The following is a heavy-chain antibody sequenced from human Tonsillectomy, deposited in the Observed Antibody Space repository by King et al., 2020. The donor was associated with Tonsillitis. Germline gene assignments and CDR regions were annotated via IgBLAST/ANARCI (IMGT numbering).Heavy chain of an antibody. J-gene: IGHJ6*02. Sequence: EQLVQSGGGVVQPGRSLRLSCAASGFSFRNYGIHWVRQAPGKGLEWVAIIPYDGSNKYYADSVKGRFTVFRDNSKNTLYLQMNSLRGEDTAVYYCAKEIAAAGDSYYSYGMDVWGQGTAVTVSS. V-gene: IGHV3-30*18. D-gene: IGHD6-13*01. CDR2: IPYDGSNK. CDR1: GFSFRNYG. CDR3: AKEIAAAGDSYYSYGMDV.